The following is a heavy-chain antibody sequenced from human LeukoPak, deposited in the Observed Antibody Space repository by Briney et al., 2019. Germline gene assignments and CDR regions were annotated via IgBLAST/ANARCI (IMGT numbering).Heavy chain of an antibody. D-gene: IGHD5-18*01. J-gene: IGHJ5*02. V-gene: IGHV4-59*01. CDR3: ARAAGYSYGPGFDP. Sequence: SETLSLTCTVSGGSISSYYWYWIRQPPGKGLEWIGYIHYSGNTNYSPSLKRRVTFSVDTSKNQFSLKLSSVTAADTAVYYCARAAGYSYGPGFDPWGQGTLVTVSS. CDR1: GGSISSYY. CDR2: IHYSGNT.